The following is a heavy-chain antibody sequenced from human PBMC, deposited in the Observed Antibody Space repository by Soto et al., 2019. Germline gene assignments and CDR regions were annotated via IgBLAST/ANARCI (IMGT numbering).Heavy chain of an antibody. Sequence: GESLKISCKGSGYSFTSYWISWVRQMPGKGLEWVGRVDPSDSYTNYSPSFQGHVTISADKSISTAYLQWSSLKASDTAMYYCARFNYYDSSGYSSDYWGQGTLVTVSS. D-gene: IGHD3-22*01. J-gene: IGHJ4*02. CDR2: VDPSDSYT. V-gene: IGHV5-10-1*01. CDR3: ARFNYYDSSGYSSDY. CDR1: GYSFTSYW.